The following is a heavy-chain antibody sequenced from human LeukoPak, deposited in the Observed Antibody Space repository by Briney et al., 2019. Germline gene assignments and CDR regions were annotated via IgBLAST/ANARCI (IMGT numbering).Heavy chain of an antibody. CDR3: ARAPMVRGVIITSNWFDP. Sequence: SETLSLTCAVYGGSFSGYYWSWIRQPPGKGLEWIGEINHSGSTNYSPSLKSRVTISVDTSKNQFSLKLSSVTAADTAVYYCARAPMVRGVIITSNWFDPWGQGTLVTVSS. CDR2: INHSGST. CDR1: GGSFSGYY. V-gene: IGHV4-34*01. D-gene: IGHD3-10*01. J-gene: IGHJ5*02.